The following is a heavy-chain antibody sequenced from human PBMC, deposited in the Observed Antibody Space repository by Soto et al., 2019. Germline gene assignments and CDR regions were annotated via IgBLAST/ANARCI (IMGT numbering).Heavy chain of an antibody. D-gene: IGHD3-22*01. J-gene: IGHJ4*02. CDR3: AKGMYYYDSSGYRLFDY. CDR2: IRGFSPYT. V-gene: IGHV3-21*04. CDR1: GFTFRTYT. Sequence: GGSLRLSCISSGFTFRTYTMNWVRQAPGEGLEWVSGIRGFSPYTFYAESVKGRFTISRDNAKNSLYLQMNSLRAEDTAVYFCAKGMYYYDSSGYRLFDYWGQGTLVTVSS.